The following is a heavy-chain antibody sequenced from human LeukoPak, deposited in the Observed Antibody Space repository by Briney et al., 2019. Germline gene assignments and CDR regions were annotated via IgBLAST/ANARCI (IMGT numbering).Heavy chain of an antibody. Sequence: GESLRLSCAASGFTFSSYAMNWVRQAPGKGLEWVSAISGGGAGTYYADSVKGRFTISRDNSKNTLYLQMNSLRAEDTAVYYCARAPWVGSTNFDYWGQGTLVTVSS. CDR2: ISGGGAGT. V-gene: IGHV3-23*01. CDR1: GFTFSSYA. D-gene: IGHD1-26*01. CDR3: ARAPWVGSTNFDY. J-gene: IGHJ4*02.